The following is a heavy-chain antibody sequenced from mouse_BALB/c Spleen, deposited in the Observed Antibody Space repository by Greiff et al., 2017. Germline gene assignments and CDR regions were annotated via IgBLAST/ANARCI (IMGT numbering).Heavy chain of an antibody. CDR1: GFTFSDYY. Sequence: DVQLVESGGGLVKPGGSLKLSCAASGFTFSDYYMYWVRQTPEKRLEWVATISDGGSYTYYPDSVKGRFTISRDNAKNNLYLQMSSLKSEDTAMYYCARSYYRYADYWGQGTTLTVSS. CDR2: ISDGGSYT. J-gene: IGHJ2*01. D-gene: IGHD2-14*01. V-gene: IGHV5-4*02. CDR3: ARSYYRYADY.